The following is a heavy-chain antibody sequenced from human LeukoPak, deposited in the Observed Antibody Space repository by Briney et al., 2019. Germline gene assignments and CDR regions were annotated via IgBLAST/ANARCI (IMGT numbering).Heavy chain of an antibody. V-gene: IGHV3-15*01. CDR2: IKSKTDGGTT. D-gene: IGHD6-19*01. Sequence: PGGSLRLSCAASGFTFSNAWMSWVRQAPGKGLEWVGRIKSKTDGGTTDYAAPVKGRFTISRDDSKNTLYLQMNSLKTEDTAVYYCTTGPAVAGTLVSYDGWYYFDYWGQGTLVTVSS. CDR1: GFTFSNAW. J-gene: IGHJ4*02. CDR3: TTGPAVAGTLVSYDGWYYFDY.